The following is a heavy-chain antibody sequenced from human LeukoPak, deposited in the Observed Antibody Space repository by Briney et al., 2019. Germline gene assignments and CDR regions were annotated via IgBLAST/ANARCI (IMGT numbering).Heavy chain of an antibody. CDR1: GFTFSSYA. CDR3: ATAGGSSGSCPFIY. Sequence: GGSLRLSCAASGFTFSSYAMSWVRQAPGKGLEWVSAISGSGGSTYYADSVKGRFTISRDNPKDTLYLQMNSLRAEDTAVYYCATAGGSSGSCPFIYWGQGTLVTVSS. V-gene: IGHV3-23*01. D-gene: IGHD6-19*01. J-gene: IGHJ4*02. CDR2: ISGSGGST.